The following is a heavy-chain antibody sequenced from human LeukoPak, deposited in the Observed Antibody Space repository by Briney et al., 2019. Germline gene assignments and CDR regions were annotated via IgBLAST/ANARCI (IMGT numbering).Heavy chain of an antibody. V-gene: IGHV3-23*01. J-gene: IGHJ5*02. CDR1: GFTFSGYA. D-gene: IGHD6-19*01. Sequence: GGSLRLSCTASGFTFSGYAMYWVRQAPGKGLEWVSSIEASGGATYYADSVKGRFTISRDNSKNTFYLQMNSLRAEDTALYYCAKGSGSGWYGWFAPWGQGTLVTVSS. CDR2: IEASGGAT. CDR3: AKGSGSGWYGWFAP.